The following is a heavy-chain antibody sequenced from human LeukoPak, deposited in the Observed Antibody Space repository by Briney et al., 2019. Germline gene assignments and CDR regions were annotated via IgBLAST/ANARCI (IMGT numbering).Heavy chain of an antibody. J-gene: IGHJ3*01. CDR3: ASRVGVAGTFDAPDL. Sequence: GESLKISCATSGYNFPRHWIGWVRQMPGKGLEYVGVIFPDDSDTRYSPSSEGHVTISADTSINTAYLQWRSLQASDTAMYFCASRVGVAGTFDAPDLWGQGTMVTVSS. CDR2: IFPDDSDT. CDR1: GYNFPRHW. D-gene: IGHD2-21*02. V-gene: IGHV5-51*01.